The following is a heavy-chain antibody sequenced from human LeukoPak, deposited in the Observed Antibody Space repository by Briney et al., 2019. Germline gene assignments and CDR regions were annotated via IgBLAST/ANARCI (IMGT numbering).Heavy chain of an antibody. J-gene: IGHJ4*02. CDR1: GFTFSDNW. CDR2: INKDGSEK. D-gene: IGHD6-19*01. Sequence: GGSLRLSCAGSGFTFSDNWMSWFRLPPGKGLGWVANINKDGSEKYYVDSVKGGFSISRDNPKNSLYLQMNSLRAEDTAVYYCASGGGWVFDYWGLGTLVTVSS. V-gene: IGHV3-7*01. CDR3: ASGGGWVFDY.